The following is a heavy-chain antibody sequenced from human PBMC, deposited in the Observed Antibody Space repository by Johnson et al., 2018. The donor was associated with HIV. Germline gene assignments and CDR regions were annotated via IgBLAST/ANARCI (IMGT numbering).Heavy chain of an antibody. D-gene: IGHD1-20*01. CDR1: GFTVSSNY. Sequence: VQLVESGGGLIQPGGSLRLSCAASGFTVSSNYMSWVRQAPGKGLEWVCGINPRPDSAACADSVKGRFTISRDNAKTSLYLQMNSLRAEDTALYYCARDRTITGNDPFDIWGQGTRVTVSS. CDR2: INPRPDSA. CDR3: ARDRTITGNDPFDI. V-gene: IGHV3-53*01. J-gene: IGHJ3*02.